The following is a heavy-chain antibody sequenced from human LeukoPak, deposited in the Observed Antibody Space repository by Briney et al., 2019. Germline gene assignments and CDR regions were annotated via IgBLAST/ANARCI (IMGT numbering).Heavy chain of an antibody. V-gene: IGHV5-51*01. CDR3: ATRSVQLERPNAFDI. Sequence: PGESLKISCKGSGYSFTSYWIGWVRQMPGKGLEWMGIIYPGDPDTRYSPSFQGQVTISADKSISTAYLQWSSLKASDTAMYYCATRSVQLERPNAFDIWGQGTMVTVSS. D-gene: IGHD1-1*01. CDR1: GYSFTSYW. CDR2: IYPGDPDT. J-gene: IGHJ3*02.